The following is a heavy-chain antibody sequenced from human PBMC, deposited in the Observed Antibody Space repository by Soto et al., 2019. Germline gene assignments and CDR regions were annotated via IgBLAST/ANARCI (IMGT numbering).Heavy chain of an antibody. CDR2: TFYRSKWYY. CDR1: GESVSSKSAT. Sequence: PSQAHSLTGAICGESVSSKSATWNWIRQSPSRGLEWLGRTFYRSKWYYDYAVSVKSRITINPDTSKNQFSLQLNSLTPEDTAVYYCARGPNGRWVTDYFDYWGQGTLVTVSS. CDR3: ARGPNGRWVTDYFDY. D-gene: IGHD5-18*01. J-gene: IGHJ4*02. V-gene: IGHV6-1*01.